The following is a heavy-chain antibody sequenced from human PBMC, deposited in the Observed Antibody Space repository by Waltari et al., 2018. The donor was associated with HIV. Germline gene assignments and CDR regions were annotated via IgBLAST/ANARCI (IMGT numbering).Heavy chain of an antibody. V-gene: IGHV1-24*01. D-gene: IGHD1-1*01. CDR3: AAGEPPGGY. J-gene: IGHJ4*02. CDR1: GYALSELS. Sequence: QVQLVQSGAAVKKPGAAVKVSCKVSGYALSELSMHWVRQAAGKGFEWMGGFDPEEGEAIYAQKFQGRVTMTEDTSTDTAYMEVANLKFEDTAVYYCAAGEPPGGYWGQGTLVTVSS. CDR2: FDPEEGEA.